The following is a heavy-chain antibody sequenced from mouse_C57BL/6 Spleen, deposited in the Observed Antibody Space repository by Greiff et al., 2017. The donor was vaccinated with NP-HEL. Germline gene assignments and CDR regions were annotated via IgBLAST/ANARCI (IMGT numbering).Heavy chain of an antibody. CDR1: GFTFSDYG. CDR3: ARGGYYEPLFDY. Sequence: EVKLVESGGGLVKPGGSLKLSCAASGFTFSDYGMHWVRQAPEKGLEWVAYISSGSSTIYYADTVKGRFTISRDNAKNTLFLQMTSLRSEDTAMYYCARGGYYEPLFDYWGQGTTLTVSS. V-gene: IGHV5-17*01. J-gene: IGHJ2*01. D-gene: IGHD2-3*01. CDR2: ISSGSSTI.